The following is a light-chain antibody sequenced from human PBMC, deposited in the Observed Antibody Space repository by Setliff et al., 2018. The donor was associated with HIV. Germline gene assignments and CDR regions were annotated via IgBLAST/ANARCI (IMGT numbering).Light chain of an antibody. CDR2: DVN. CDR3: SSYTSSSTLRV. Sequence: QSVLTQPASVSGSPGQSITISCTGTSSDVGGYDYVSWYQQHPGKAPKLMIYDVNKRPSGVSNCFSGSKSGNTASLTISGLQAEDEADYYCSSYTSSSTLRVFGTGTKVTVL. CDR1: SSDVGGYDY. J-gene: IGLJ1*01. V-gene: IGLV2-14*01.